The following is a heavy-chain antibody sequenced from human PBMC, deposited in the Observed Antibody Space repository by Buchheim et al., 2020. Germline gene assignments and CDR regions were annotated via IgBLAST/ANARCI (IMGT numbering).Heavy chain of an antibody. D-gene: IGHD5-24*01. CDR3: ARFPVQRKPY. CDR2: IYYSGST. Sequence: QVLLQESGPGMVKPSETLSLTCNVSGASMNDYYWSWIRQPPGKGLEWLGYIYYSGSTNYNPSPKSRVTISIDKSKNKFSLRLTSVTAADTAVYYCARFPVQRKPYWGQGIL. V-gene: IGHV4-59*01. J-gene: IGHJ4*02. CDR1: GASMNDYY.